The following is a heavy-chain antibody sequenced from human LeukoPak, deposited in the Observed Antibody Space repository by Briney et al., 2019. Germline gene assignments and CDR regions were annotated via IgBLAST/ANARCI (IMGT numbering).Heavy chain of an antibody. CDR3: AKVEMATTEYFQH. CDR2: ISGSGGST. D-gene: IGHD5-24*01. Sequence: GRSLRLSCAASGFTFSSYAMSWVRQAPGKGLEWVSAISGSGGSTYYADSVKGRFTISRDNSKNTLYLQMNSLRAEDTAVYYCAKVEMATTEYFQHWGQGTLVTVSS. J-gene: IGHJ1*01. CDR1: GFTFSSYA. V-gene: IGHV3-23*01.